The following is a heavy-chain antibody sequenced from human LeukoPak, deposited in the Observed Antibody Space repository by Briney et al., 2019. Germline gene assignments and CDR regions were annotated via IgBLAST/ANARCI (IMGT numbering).Heavy chain of an antibody. J-gene: IGHJ6*03. CDR2: IRSKANHYAT. D-gene: IGHD3-22*01. CDR3: ARRIVVVISTKSYYYMDV. CDR1: GFTFSGSA. V-gene: IGHV3-73*01. Sequence: GGSLRLSCAASGFTFSGSAMHWVRQASGKGLEWVGRIRSKANHYATAYAASVKGRFTVSRDDSKNTAYLQMNSLKTEDTAVYYCARRIVVVISTKSYYYMDVWGKGTTVTVSS.